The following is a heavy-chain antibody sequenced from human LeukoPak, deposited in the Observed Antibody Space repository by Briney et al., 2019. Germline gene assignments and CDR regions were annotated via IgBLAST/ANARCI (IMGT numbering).Heavy chain of an antibody. CDR3: ARVRPLGPSYSSSSNNWFDP. CDR2: IIPIFGTA. V-gene: IGHV1-69*13. J-gene: IGHJ5*02. Sequence: ASVKVSCKASGGTFSSYAISWVRQAPGQGLEWMGGIIPIFGTANYAQKFQGRVTITADESTSTAYMELSSLRSEDTAVYYCARVRPLGPSYSSSSNNWFDPWGQGTLVTVSS. CDR1: GGTFSSYA. D-gene: IGHD6-6*01.